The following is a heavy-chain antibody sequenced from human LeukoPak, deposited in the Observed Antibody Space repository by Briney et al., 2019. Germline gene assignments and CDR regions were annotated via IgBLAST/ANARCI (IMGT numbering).Heavy chain of an antibody. CDR3: AREAAAGMYYFDY. V-gene: IGHV3-21*01. CDR2: ISSSSSYI. CDR1: GFTFSSYS. J-gene: IGHJ4*02. D-gene: IGHD6-13*01. Sequence: GGSLRPSCAASGFTFSSYSMNWVRQAPGKGLEWVSSISSSSSYIYYADSVKGRFTISRDNAKNSLYLQMNSLRAEDTAVYYCAREAAAGMYYFDYWGQGTLVTVSS.